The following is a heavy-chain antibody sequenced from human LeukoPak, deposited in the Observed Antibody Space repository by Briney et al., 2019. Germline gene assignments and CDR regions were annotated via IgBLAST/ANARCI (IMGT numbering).Heavy chain of an antibody. J-gene: IGHJ4*02. V-gene: IGHV4-4*02. CDR3: AGLVGRYSSGLYYYYFDY. Sequence: SEILSLTCTVSGDSINSLDLWSWVRQPPGKGLEWIGEMYLSGTTHSNPSVKSRVTISIDKSKNQFFLNLSSVTAADTAVYYCAGLVGRYSSGLYYYYFDYWGQGTLVTVSS. CDR1: GDSINSLDL. D-gene: IGHD3-22*01. CDR2: MYLSGTT.